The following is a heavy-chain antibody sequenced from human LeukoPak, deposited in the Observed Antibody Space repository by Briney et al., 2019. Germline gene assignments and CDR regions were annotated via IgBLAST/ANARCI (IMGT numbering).Heavy chain of an antibody. V-gene: IGHV3-73*01. Sequence: GGSLRLSCAASGFTFSGSAMHWVRQASGKGLEWVGRIRSKANNYATAYAASVKGRFTISRDDSKNTAYLQMNSLKTEDTAVYYCIRRANNMDYWGQGTLVTVSS. CDR2: IRSKANNYAT. D-gene: IGHD1/OR15-1a*01. CDR3: IRRANNMDY. J-gene: IGHJ4*02. CDR1: GFTFSGSA.